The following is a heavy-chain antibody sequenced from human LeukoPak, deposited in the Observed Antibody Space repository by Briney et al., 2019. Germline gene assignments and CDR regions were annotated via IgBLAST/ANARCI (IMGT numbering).Heavy chain of an antibody. CDR2: IYYSGST. CDR1: GGSFSIGGYY. Sequence: PSETLSLTCTVSGGSFSIGGYYWSWIRQHPGEGLEWIGYIYYSGSTYYNPSLKSRVIISIDTSTDQLSLKLSSVTAADTAVYYCARVESLYYDILTGPRGYFDYWGQGTLVTVSS. CDR3: ARVESLYYDILTGPRGYFDY. V-gene: IGHV4-31*03. D-gene: IGHD3-9*01. J-gene: IGHJ4*02.